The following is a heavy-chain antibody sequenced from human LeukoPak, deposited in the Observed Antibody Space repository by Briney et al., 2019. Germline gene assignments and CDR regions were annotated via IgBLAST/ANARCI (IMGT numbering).Heavy chain of an antibody. CDR1: GRSISSHC. CDR3: ASSTVTDTGFDY. J-gene: IGHJ4*02. CDR2: IYYSGST. Sequence: SETLSLTCTVSGRSISSHCWSWIRQPPGKGLEWIGYIYYSGSTKYNPSLKSRVTISVDTSKNQFSLKVSSVTAADTAVYYCASSTVTDTGFDYWGQGTLVTVSS. D-gene: IGHD4-11*01. V-gene: IGHV4-59*11.